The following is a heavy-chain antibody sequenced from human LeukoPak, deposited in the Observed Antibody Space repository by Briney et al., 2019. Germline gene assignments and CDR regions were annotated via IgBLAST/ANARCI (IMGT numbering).Heavy chain of an antibody. Sequence: ASVKVSCKAAGYTFTGYYMHWGRQAPGQGLEWVGWIDPNSGGTNYAQKFQGRVTMTRDTSISTAYMELSRLRSDDTAVYYCARLSSGWYDAFDIWGQGTMVTVSS. CDR3: ARLSSGWYDAFDI. D-gene: IGHD6-19*01. CDR1: GYTFTGYY. J-gene: IGHJ3*02. V-gene: IGHV1-2*02. CDR2: IDPNSGGT.